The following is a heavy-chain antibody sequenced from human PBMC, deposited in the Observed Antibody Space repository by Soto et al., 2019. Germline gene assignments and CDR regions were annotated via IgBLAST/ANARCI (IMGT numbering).Heavy chain of an antibody. D-gene: IGHD6-19*01. CDR2: IHPSGSN. V-gene: IGHV4-34*01. CDR1: CGSFSGYY. CDR3: AREDSYGWSGERLDV. Sequence: SETLSLTCAVYCGSFSGYYWTCIRQPPGKGLEWIVEIHPSGSNNYNPSLKSRATISADTSKNQFSLTLASVTAADTAVYYCAREDSYGWSGERLDVWGQGTTVTVSS. J-gene: IGHJ6*02.